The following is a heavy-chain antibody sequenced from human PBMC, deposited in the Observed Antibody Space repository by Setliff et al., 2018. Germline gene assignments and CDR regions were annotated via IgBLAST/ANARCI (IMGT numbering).Heavy chain of an antibody. V-gene: IGHV4-39*01. CDR2: APISGAT. J-gene: IGHJ4*02. CDR3: ARVGQATVVTAIHGALDY. CDR1: GGSISSSSYY. Sequence: SETLSLTCTVSGGSISSSSYYWGWIRQPPGKGLEWISTAPISGATFYTDSAKGRFTISRDSSKNTLYLQMNSMRAADTAVYHCARVGQATVVTAIHGALDYWGQGTLVTVSS. D-gene: IGHD2-21*02.